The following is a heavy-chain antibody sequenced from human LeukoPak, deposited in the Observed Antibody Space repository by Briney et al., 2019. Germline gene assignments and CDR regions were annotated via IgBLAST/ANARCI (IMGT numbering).Heavy chain of an antibody. D-gene: IGHD6-6*01. V-gene: IGHV3-30-3*01. CDR2: ISYDGSNK. Sequence: GRSLRLSCAASGFTFSSYAMHWVRQAPGKGLEWVAVISYDGSNKYYADSVKGRFTISRDNAKNSLYLQINSLRVEDTAVYFCARGEGIAARRPQQVFYYMDLWGKGTTVTVSS. CDR3: ARGEGIAARRPQQVFYYMDL. J-gene: IGHJ6*03. CDR1: GFTFSSYA.